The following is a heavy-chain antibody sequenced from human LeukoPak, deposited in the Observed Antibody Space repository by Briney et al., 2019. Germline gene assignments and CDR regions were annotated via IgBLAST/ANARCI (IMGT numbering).Heavy chain of an antibody. D-gene: IGHD6-13*01. Sequence: SETLSLTWTVSGGSMSGYFWSWIRQPPGKGPEWIGYIYYSGSTNYNPSLKSRVTISVDTSKNQFSLKLSSVTAADTAVYYCARSITSSWYGDFQHWGQGTLVTVSS. CDR3: ARSITSSWYGDFQH. CDR1: GGSMSGYF. J-gene: IGHJ1*01. CDR2: IYYSGST. V-gene: IGHV4-59*01.